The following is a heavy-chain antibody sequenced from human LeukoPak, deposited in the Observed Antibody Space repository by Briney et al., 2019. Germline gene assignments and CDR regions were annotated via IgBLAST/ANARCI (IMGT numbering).Heavy chain of an antibody. V-gene: IGHV5-51*01. J-gene: IGHJ6*02. Sequence: GESLKISCKGSGYSFTSYWIGWVRQMPGKGLELMGIIYPGDSDTRYSPSFQGQVTISADKSISTAYQQWSSLKASDTAMYYCARHSPYCSGGSCYAYYYGMDVWGQGTTVTVSS. CDR3: ARHSPYCSGGSCYAYYYGMDV. D-gene: IGHD2-15*01. CDR2: IYPGDSDT. CDR1: GYSFTSYW.